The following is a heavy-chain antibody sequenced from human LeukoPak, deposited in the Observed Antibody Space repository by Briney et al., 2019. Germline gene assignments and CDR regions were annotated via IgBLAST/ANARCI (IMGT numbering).Heavy chain of an antibody. CDR2: INPNSGGT. D-gene: IGHD4-11*01. V-gene: IGHV1-2*02. CDR1: GYTFTGYY. CDR3: ARPPAQGIQTTPYNWFDP. J-gene: IGHJ5*02. Sequence: ASVKVSCKASGYTFTGYYMHWVRQAPGQGLEWMGWINPNSGGTNYAQKFQGRVTMTRDTSISTAYMELRRLRSDDTAVYYCARPPAQGIQTTPYNWFDPWGQGTLVTVSA.